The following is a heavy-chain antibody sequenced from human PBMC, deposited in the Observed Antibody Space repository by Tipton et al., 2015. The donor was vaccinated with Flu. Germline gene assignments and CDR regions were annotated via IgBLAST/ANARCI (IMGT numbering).Heavy chain of an antibody. J-gene: IGHJ1*01. D-gene: IGHD1-26*01. CDR1: GGSISSYY. Sequence: TLSLTCTVSGGSISSYYWSWIRQPAGKGLEWIGRIYTSGSTNYNPSLKSRVTMSVDTSKNQFSLKLTSVSAADTAVDYCAKSGSYLEYLQHWGQGTLVTVSS. V-gene: IGHV4-4*07. CDR2: IYTSGST. CDR3: AKSGSYLEYLQH.